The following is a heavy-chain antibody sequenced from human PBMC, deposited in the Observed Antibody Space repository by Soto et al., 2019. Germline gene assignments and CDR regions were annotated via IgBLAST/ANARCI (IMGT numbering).Heavy chain of an antibody. CDR2: ISAYNGNT. Sequence: GASVEXSFNASCYTVTSYCSILLRHAPGQGLEWMGWISAYNGNTNYAQKLQGRVTMTTDTSTSTAYMELRSLRSDDTDVYYCEMSGQSYGYDLLEYWGPRPLVTV. CDR3: EMSGQSYGYDLLEY. J-gene: IGHJ4*02. V-gene: IGHV1-18*01. CDR1: CYTVTSYC. D-gene: IGHD5-18*01.